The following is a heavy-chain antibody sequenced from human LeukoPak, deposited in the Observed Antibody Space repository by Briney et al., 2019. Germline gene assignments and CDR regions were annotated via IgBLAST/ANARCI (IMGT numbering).Heavy chain of an antibody. CDR3: TKRGVVIRVILVGFHKEANYFDS. D-gene: IGHD3-22*01. CDR1: GITLSNYG. Sequence: GGSLRLSCAVSGITLSNYGMSWVRQAPGKGLEWVAGISGSGGSTNYADSVKGRFTISRDNLKNTLYLQMNSLRAEDTAVYFCTKRGVVIRVILVGFHKEANYFDSWGQGALVTVSS. CDR2: ISGSGGST. V-gene: IGHV3-23*01. J-gene: IGHJ4*02.